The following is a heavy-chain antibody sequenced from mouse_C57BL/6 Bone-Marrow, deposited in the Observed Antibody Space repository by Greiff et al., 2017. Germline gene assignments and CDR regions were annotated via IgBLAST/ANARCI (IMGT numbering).Heavy chain of an antibody. CDR1: GFNFKDYY. J-gene: IGHJ1*03. D-gene: IGHD2-5*01. V-gene: IGHV14-2*01. CDR2: IDPEDGET. Sequence: EVQVVESGAELVKPGASVKLSCTASGFNFKDYYMHWVKQRTEQGLEWIGRIDPEDGETKYAPKFQGKATITADTSSNTAYLQLSSLTSEDTAVYYCGLYSNHRYFDVWGTGTTVTVSS. CDR3: GLYSNHRYFDV.